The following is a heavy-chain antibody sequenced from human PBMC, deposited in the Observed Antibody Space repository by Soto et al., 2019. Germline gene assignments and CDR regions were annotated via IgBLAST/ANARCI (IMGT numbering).Heavy chain of an antibody. CDR1: GGTFSSYA. V-gene: IGHV1-69*06. Sequence: SVKVSCKASGGTFSSYAISWVRQAPGQGLEWMGGIIPIFGTANYAQKFQGRVTITADKSTSTAYMELSSLRSEDTAVYYCARGDSGYPSYYYYGMDVWGQGTTVTVSS. CDR2: IIPIFGTA. CDR3: ARGDSGYPSYYYYGMDV. D-gene: IGHD5-12*01. J-gene: IGHJ6*02.